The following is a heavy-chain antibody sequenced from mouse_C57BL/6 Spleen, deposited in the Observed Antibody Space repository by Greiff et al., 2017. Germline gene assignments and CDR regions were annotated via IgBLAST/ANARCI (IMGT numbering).Heavy chain of an antibody. CDR1: GYTFTSYW. Sequence: QVHVKQPGAELVMPGASVKLSCKASGYTFTSYWMHWVKQRPGQGLEWIGEIDPSDSYTNYNQKFKGKSTLTVDKSSSTAYMQLSSLTSEDSAVYYCARRGSSYPYYAMDYWGQGTSVTVSS. D-gene: IGHD1-1*01. CDR3: ARRGSSYPYYAMDY. V-gene: IGHV1-69*01. J-gene: IGHJ4*01. CDR2: IDPSDSYT.